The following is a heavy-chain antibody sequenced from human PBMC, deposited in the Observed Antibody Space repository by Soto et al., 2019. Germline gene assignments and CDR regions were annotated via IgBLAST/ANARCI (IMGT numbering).Heavy chain of an antibody. CDR2: IWYYVSNK. Sequence: PWGSLRLSCAASGFTFSSYGMHWVRQAPGKGLEWVAVIWYYVSNKYYADSVKGRFTISRDNSKNTLYLQMNSLRAEDTAVYYCARSLGSGWDAAEYWGQGTIVSVSS. CDR3: ARSLGSGWDAAEY. CDR1: GFTFSSYG. J-gene: IGHJ4*02. D-gene: IGHD6-19*01. V-gene: IGHV3-33*01.